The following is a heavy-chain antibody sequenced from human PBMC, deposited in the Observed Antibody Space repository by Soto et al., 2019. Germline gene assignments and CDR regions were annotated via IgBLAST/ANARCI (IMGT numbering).Heavy chain of an antibody. J-gene: IGHJ5*02. CDR1: GGSVSSGSYY. CDR2: IYYSGST. Sequence: QVQLQESGPGLVKPSETLSLTCTVSGGSVSSGSYYWSWIRQPPGKGLEWIGYIYYSGSTNYNPSLKSRVTISVDTSKNQFSLKLSSVTAADTAVYYCARVYDFWSGYYTFWFDPWGQGTLVTVSS. D-gene: IGHD3-3*01. CDR3: ARVYDFWSGYYTFWFDP. V-gene: IGHV4-61*01.